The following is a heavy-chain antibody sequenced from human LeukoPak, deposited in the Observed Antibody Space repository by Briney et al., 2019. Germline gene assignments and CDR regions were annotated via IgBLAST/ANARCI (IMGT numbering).Heavy chain of an antibody. CDR1: GGSFSGYY. CDR3: ARGGTVTTDY. D-gene: IGHD4-17*01. V-gene: IGHV4-34*01. CDR2: INHSGST. Sequence: SETLSLTCAVYGGSFSGYYWSWIRQPPGKGLEWIGEINHSGSTNYNPSLKSRVTISVDTSKNQFSLKLSSVTAADTVVYYCARGGTVTTDYWGQGTLVTVSS. J-gene: IGHJ4*02.